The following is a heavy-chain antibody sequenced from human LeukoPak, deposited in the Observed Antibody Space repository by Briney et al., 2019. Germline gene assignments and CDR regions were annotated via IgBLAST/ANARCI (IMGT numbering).Heavy chain of an antibody. Sequence: PGRSLRLSCAASGFTVSNNYMRSVRQAPGKGLEWVSLIYSGGATFYADAVKGRFTISRDGSKNTLYLQMNSLRAEDTAVYYCARDPPAVAANTYGGGQGTLVTVSS. CDR3: ARDPPAVAANTYG. J-gene: IGHJ4*02. D-gene: IGHD6-6*01. V-gene: IGHV3-66*01. CDR1: GFTVSNNY. CDR2: IYSGGAT.